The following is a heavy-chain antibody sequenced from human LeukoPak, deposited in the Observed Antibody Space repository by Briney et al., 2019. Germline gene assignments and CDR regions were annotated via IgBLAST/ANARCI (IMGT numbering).Heavy chain of an antibody. CDR1: GGSISSSSYY. CDR3: ARGTTRWYFDY. D-gene: IGHD1-14*01. J-gene: IGHJ4*02. Sequence: SETLSLTYTVSGGSISSSSYYWGWIRQPPGKGLEWIGSIYYSGSTYYNPSLKSRVTISVDTSKNQFSLKLSSVTAADTAVYYCARGTTRWYFDYWGQGTLVTVSS. V-gene: IGHV4-39*07. CDR2: IYYSGST.